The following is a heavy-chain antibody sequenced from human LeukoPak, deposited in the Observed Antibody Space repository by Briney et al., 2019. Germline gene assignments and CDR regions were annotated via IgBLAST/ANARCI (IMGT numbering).Heavy chain of an antibody. Sequence: PGGSLRLSCAASGFTFSTYWMTWVRQAPGKGLEWVANIKEDGSEKYYVDSVKGRFTISRDNAKNSLYPQMNSLRAEDTAVYYCARALCIWGGDCHYFDYWGQGTLVTVSS. CDR2: IKEDGSEK. V-gene: IGHV3-7*03. J-gene: IGHJ4*02. D-gene: IGHD2-21*01. CDR1: GFTFSTYW. CDR3: ARALCIWGGDCHYFDY.